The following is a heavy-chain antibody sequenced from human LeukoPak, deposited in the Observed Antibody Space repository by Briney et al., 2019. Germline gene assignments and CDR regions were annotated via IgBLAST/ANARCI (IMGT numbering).Heavy chain of an antibody. V-gene: IGHV3-64*01. D-gene: IGHD2-2*02. J-gene: IGHJ4*02. CDR2: ITSDAYST. CDR1: ELTFNIYV. Sequence: GGSLRLSCTASELTFNIYVKHWVRQAPGKGLEPVSVITSDAYSTSYGNSVKGRFTISRDNSKSKLYLQMGGLRSEDMAVYFCARGGRRLVPAPIDNWGQGTLVIVSS. CDR3: ARGGRRLVPAPIDN.